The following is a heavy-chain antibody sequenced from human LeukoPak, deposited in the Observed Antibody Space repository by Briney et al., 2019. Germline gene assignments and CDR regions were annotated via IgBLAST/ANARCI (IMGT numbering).Heavy chain of an antibody. CDR3: VKGGQRYDFWRFDY. CDR1: GVSFSDYA. J-gene: IGHJ4*02. CDR2: ISGSGGST. V-gene: IGHV3-23*01. Sequence: GGSLTLSCAVSGVSFSDYAMNWVRLAPGTGLQWVSSISGSGGSTYYADSVKGRFSLSRDNSKNTLSLQMNSLRAEDTALYYCVKGGQRYDFWRFDYWGQGTVVTVSS. D-gene: IGHD3-3*01.